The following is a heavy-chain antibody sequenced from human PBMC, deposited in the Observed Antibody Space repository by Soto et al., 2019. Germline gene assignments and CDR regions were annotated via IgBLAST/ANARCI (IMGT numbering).Heavy chain of an antibody. Sequence: ASVKVSCKASGYTFTSYYMHWVRQAPGQGLEWMGIINPSGGSTSYAQKFQGRVTMTRDTSTSTVYMELSSLRSEDTAVYYCARESRITIFGVASDAFDIWGQGTMVTVSS. D-gene: IGHD3-3*01. CDR2: INPSGGST. J-gene: IGHJ3*02. CDR1: GYTFTSYY. V-gene: IGHV1-46*01. CDR3: ARESRITIFGVASDAFDI.